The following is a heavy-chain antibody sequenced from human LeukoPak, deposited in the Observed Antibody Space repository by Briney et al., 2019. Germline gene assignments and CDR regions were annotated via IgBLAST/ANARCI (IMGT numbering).Heavy chain of an antibody. V-gene: IGHV3-53*01. CDR3: ARDSNADYGDADFDY. CDR1: GFTVSSNY. Sequence: GGSLRLSCAASGFTVSSNYMSWVRQAPGKGLEWVSVIYSGGSTYYADSVKGRFTISRDNSKNTLYLQMNSLRAEDTAVYYCARDSNADYGDADFDYWGQGTLVTVSS. CDR2: IYSGGST. D-gene: IGHD4-17*01. J-gene: IGHJ4*02.